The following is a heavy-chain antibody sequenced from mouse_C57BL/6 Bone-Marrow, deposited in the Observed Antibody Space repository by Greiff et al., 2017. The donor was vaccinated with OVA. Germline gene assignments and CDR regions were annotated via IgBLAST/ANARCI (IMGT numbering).Heavy chain of an antibody. J-gene: IGHJ2*01. CDR3: ATGTGTKGDD. Sequence: QVQLQQPGAELVRPGSSVKLSCKASGYTFTSYWMDWVKQRPGQGLEWIGNIYPSDSETHYNQKFKVKATLTVDKSSSPAYSQLSSLTSVDYAVNYCATGTGTKGDDWGQGTTLTVSS. CDR2: IYPSDSET. CDR1: GYTFTSYW. D-gene: IGHD4-1*01. V-gene: IGHV1-61*01.